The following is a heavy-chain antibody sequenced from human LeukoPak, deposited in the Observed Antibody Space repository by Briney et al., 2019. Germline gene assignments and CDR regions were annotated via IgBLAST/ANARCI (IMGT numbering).Heavy chain of an antibody. CDR2: IYYSGST. D-gene: IGHD2-15*01. J-gene: IGHJ3*02. V-gene: IGHV4-59*08. CDR1: GGSINSYY. CDR3: VRHLSAGRPAFDI. Sequence: PSETLSLTCTVSGGSINSYYWNWIRQPPGKGLEWIGYIYYSGSTNYNPSLKSRVTISVDTSNNKFSLKLTSLTAADTAVYYCVRHLSAGRPAFDIWGQGTMVTVSS.